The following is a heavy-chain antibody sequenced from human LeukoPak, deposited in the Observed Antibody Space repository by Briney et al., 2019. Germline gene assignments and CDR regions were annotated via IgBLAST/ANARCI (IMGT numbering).Heavy chain of an antibody. CDR1: GFTFSSYG. J-gene: IGHJ3*02. CDR3: ARGVQQLVVPPLEAVDI. D-gene: IGHD6-13*01. V-gene: IGHV3-30*03. CDR2: ISYDGSNK. Sequence: GGFLSLSCAASGFTFSSYGMNWVRQTPGKGLEWVAVISYDGSNKYYADSVKGRFTISRDNSKNTLYLQMNSLRAEDTAVYYCARGVQQLVVPPLEAVDIWGQGTMVTVSS.